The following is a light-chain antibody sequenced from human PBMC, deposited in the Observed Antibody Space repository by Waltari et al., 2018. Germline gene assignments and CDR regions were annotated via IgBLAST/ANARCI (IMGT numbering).Light chain of an antibody. CDR1: QSVGSSS. CDR2: RAS. CDR3: QQHGTLPAT. J-gene: IGKJ1*01. V-gene: IGKV3-20*01. Sequence: EIVLTQSPGTASLSPGERVTLSCRASQSVGSSSFAWYQQKPGQDPRLVIYRASSRATGIPDRCSGSGSGTDFSLTISRREPEDFAVYYCQQHGTLPATFGQGTKVEIK.